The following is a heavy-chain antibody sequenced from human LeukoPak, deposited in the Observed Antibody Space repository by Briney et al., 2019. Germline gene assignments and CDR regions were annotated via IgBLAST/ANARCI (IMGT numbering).Heavy chain of an antibody. CDR2: ISYDGSNK. J-gene: IGHJ4*02. D-gene: IGHD4-17*01. V-gene: IGHV3-30*18. CDR3: AKDPSYYGDYPGY. Sequence: EGSLRLSCAASGFTFSSYGMHWVRQAPGKGLEWVAVISYDGSNKYYADSVKGRFTISRDNSKNTLYLQMNSLRAEDTAVYYCAKDPSYYGDYPGYWGQGTLVTVSS. CDR1: GFTFSSYG.